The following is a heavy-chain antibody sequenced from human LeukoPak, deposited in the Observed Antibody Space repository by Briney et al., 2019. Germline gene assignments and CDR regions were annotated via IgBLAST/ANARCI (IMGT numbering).Heavy chain of an antibody. J-gene: IGHJ4*02. V-gene: IGHV3-NL1*01. CDR3: ARDLGSGSSC. CDR1: GFSFSSHG. Sequence: GGSLRLSCAASGFSFSSHGIHWVRQAPGKGLEWVSIITNSGDNTYYADSVKGRFTISRDNSKNTLYLQVNGLRAEDTAVYYCARDLGSGSSCWGQGTLVTVSS. CDR2: ITNSGDNT. D-gene: IGHD1-26*01.